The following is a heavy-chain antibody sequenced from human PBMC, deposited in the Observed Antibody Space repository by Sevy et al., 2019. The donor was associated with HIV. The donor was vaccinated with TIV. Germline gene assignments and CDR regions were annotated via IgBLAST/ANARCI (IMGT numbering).Heavy chain of an antibody. V-gene: IGHV1-2*06. CDR2: INPNSGGT. Sequence: ASVKVSCKASGYTFTGYYMHWVRQAPGQGLEWMGRINPNSGGTNYAQKFQGRVTMTRDTSISTAYIELSRLRSDDTAVYYCARIMITFGGVIVIPDYYGMDVWGQGTTVTVSS. D-gene: IGHD3-16*02. J-gene: IGHJ6*02. CDR1: GYTFTGYY. CDR3: ARIMITFGGVIVIPDYYGMDV.